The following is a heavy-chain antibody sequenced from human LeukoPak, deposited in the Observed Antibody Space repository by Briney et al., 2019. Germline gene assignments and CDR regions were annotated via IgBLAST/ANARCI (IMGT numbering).Heavy chain of an antibody. CDR2: INADGSST. Sequence: PGGSLRLSCAASGFTLSSYWMHWVRQAPGKGLVWVSRINADGSSTSYADAVKGRFTISRDNAKNTLYLQMNSLRAEDTAVYYCANPDTYSGTRSWGQGTLVTVSS. V-gene: IGHV3-74*01. J-gene: IGHJ4*02. CDR1: GFTLSSYW. CDR3: ANPDTYSGTRS. D-gene: IGHD1-26*01.